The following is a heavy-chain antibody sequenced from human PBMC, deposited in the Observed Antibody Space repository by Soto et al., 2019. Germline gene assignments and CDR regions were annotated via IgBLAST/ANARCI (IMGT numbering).Heavy chain of an antibody. Sequence: PGGSLRLSCAASGFTFSSYDMHWVRQATGKGLEWVSAIGTAGDTYYPGSVKGRFTISRENAKNSLYLQMNSLRAGDTAVYYCARVSKAVAGIYYWGQGTLVTVSS. J-gene: IGHJ4*02. D-gene: IGHD6-19*01. V-gene: IGHV3-13*01. CDR3: ARVSKAVAGIYY. CDR2: IGTAGDT. CDR1: GFTFSSYD.